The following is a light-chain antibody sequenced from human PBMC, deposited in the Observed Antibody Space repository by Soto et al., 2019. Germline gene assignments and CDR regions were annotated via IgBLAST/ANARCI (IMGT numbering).Light chain of an antibody. Sequence: EIILTQSPATLSESPGERVTLSCRASQSVRSNLAWYQQKPGQAPRLLIFGASTRATNTPARFSGSGSGTEFTLTISSLQSEDFAVYYCQQYFNWPPLTFGGGTKVEIK. V-gene: IGKV3-15*01. CDR2: GAS. J-gene: IGKJ4*01. CDR3: QQYFNWPPLT. CDR1: QSVRSN.